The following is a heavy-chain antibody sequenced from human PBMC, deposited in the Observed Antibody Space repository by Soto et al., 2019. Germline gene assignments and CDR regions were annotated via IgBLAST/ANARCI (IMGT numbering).Heavy chain of an antibody. V-gene: IGHV4-59*01. Sequence: WTWIRKPPGQGPEWIGCIYYRGTTNYNASFNSRVTISVDTSKNPFSLKLTSVTTADTAVYYCARGGGSPYHDHEFDYWGQGILVTVSS. CDR2: IYYRGTT. D-gene: IGHD2-2*01. CDR3: ARGGGSPYHDHEFDY. J-gene: IGHJ4*02.